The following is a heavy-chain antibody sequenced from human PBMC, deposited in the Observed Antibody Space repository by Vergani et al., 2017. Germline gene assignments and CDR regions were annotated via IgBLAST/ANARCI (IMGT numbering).Heavy chain of an antibody. CDR1: GYTFTSYD. CDR2: MNPNSGNT. D-gene: IGHD6-19*01. CDR3: ARDQLAVAGFDY. V-gene: IGHV1-8*01. J-gene: IGHJ4*02. Sequence: QVQLVQSGAEVKKPGASVKVSCKASGYTFTSYDINWVRQATGQGLEWMGWMNPNSGNTGYAQKFQGRVTMTRNTSISTADMELSSLRSEDTAVYYCARDQLAVAGFDYWGQGTLVTVSS.